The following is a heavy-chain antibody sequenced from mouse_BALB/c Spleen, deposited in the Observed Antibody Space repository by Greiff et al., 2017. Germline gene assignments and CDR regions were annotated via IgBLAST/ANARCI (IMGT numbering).Heavy chain of an antibody. CDR2: INPNNGGT. V-gene: IGHV1-18*01. CDR1: GYTFTDYN. D-gene: IGHD1-1*01. CDR3: ARGATVVARAAMDY. Sequence: EVQLQQSGPELVKPGASVKIPCKASGYTFTDYNMDWVKQSHGKSLEWIGDINPNNGGTIYNQKFKGKATLTVDKSSSTAYMELRSLTSEDTAVYYCARGATVVARAAMDYWGQGTSVTVSS. J-gene: IGHJ4*01.